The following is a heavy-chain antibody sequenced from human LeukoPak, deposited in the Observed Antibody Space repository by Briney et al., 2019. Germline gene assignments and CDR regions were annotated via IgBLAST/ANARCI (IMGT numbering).Heavy chain of an antibody. Sequence: SETLSLTCAVYGGSFSGYYWSWIRQPPGKGLEWIGEINHSGSTNYNPSLKSRVTISVDTSKNQFSLKLSSVTAADTAVYYCGRGRSGSYGIWGQGTMVTVSS. CDR1: GGSFSGYY. V-gene: IGHV4-34*01. CDR2: INHSGST. D-gene: IGHD1-26*01. CDR3: GRGRSGSYGI. J-gene: IGHJ3*02.